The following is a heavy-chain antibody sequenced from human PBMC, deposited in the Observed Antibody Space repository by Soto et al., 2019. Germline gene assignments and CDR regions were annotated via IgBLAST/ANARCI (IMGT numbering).Heavy chain of an antibody. J-gene: IGHJ3*02. CDR3: ARDVSRVLAVARPDAFDI. V-gene: IGHV1-3*01. Sequence: QVQLVQSGAEVKKPGASVKVSCKASGYTFTSYAMHWVRQAPGQRLEWMGWINAGNGNTKYSQKFQGRVTITRDTSASTAYMELSSLRSEDTAVYYCARDVSRVLAVARPDAFDIWGQGTMVTVSS. D-gene: IGHD6-19*01. CDR2: INAGNGNT. CDR1: GYTFTSYA.